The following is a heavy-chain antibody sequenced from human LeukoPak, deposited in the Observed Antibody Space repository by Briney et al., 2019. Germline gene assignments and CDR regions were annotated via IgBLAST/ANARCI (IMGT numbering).Heavy chain of an antibody. V-gene: IGHV1-18*01. CDR3: ASSAGYDILTAYLLDY. CDR2: IRAYKDNT. J-gene: IGHJ4*02. CDR1: GYTSTSYG. D-gene: IGHD3-9*01. Sequence: GASVKVSCKAYGYTSTSYGISWVRQAPGHGLEWMGWIRAYKDNTNHAQKLQGRVTMTTDTSTSTAYMELRSRRSDDTAVYYCASSAGYDILTAYLLDYWGQGALVTVSS.